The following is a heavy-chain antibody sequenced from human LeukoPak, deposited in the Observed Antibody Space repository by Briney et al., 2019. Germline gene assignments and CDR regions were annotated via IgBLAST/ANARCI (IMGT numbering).Heavy chain of an antibody. J-gene: IGHJ4*02. CDR3: GKTDIYFNPIDY. D-gene: IGHD3-9*01. CDR2: IHRDGRT. CDR1: GVSISNSEW. V-gene: IGHV4-4*02. Sequence: PSGTLSLTCAVSGVSISNSEWWIWVRQPPGQGLEWIGEIHRDGRTRYNPSLKSRVTMSIDYSKNQFSLKVSSVTAADTAIYYCGKTDIYFNPIDYWGPGSLVTVSS.